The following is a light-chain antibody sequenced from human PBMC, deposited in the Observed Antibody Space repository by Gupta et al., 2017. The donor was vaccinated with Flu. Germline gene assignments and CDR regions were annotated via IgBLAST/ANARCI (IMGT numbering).Light chain of an antibody. J-gene: IGKJ1*01. CDR2: DAS. CDR3: QQYENLPRT. Sequence: DIPLTPSPSSLSASVGDRVTITCQASQDISNYLNWYQQKPGKAPKLLIYDASNLETGVPSRFSGSGSGTXLTVTIXSLQPEDIATYYCQQYENLPRTFGXGTKVEMK. V-gene: IGKV1-33*01. CDR1: QDISNY.